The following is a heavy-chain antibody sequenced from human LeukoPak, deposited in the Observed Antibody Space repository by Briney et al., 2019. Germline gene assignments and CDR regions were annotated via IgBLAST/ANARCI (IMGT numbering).Heavy chain of an antibody. V-gene: IGHV4-34*01. D-gene: IGHD3-22*01. J-gene: IGHJ3*02. CDR1: GGSLSGHY. CDR2: INRSGST. Sequence: SETLSLTCAMYGGSLSGHYWSWIRQPPGKRLEWIGEINRSGSTRYNPSLKSRFTISVDTSKYQFSLKLTSVTAADTALYYCARDGGYDTDALDIWGQGTMVSVSS. CDR3: ARDGGYDTDALDI.